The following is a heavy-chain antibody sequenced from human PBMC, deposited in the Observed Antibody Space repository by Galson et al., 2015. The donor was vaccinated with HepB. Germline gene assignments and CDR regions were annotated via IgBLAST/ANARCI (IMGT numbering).Heavy chain of an antibody. D-gene: IGHD4-17*01. V-gene: IGHV1-46*01. J-gene: IGHJ3*02. CDR3: ARNNDYGDYGGEGAFDI. CDR1: GYTFTSYY. Sequence: SVKVSCKASGYTFTSYYMHWVRQAPGQGLEWMGIINPSGGSTSYAQKFQGRVTMTRDTSTSTVYMELSSLRSEDTAVYYCARNNDYGDYGGEGAFDIWGQGTMVTVSS. CDR2: INPSGGST.